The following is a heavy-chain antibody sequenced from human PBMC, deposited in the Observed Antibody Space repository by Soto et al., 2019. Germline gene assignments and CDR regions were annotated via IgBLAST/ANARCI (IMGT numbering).Heavy chain of an antibody. CDR1: GFNVNSDY. CDR2: MNEDANTK. CDR3: AAYNTSRHAAFDI. J-gene: IGHJ3*02. Sequence: GGSLRLSCAASGFNVNSDYMNWVRQTPGKGLEWLANMNEDANTKYYVDSVKGRFTILGDSAGNSLLLKMASLRAEDTAVYFCAAYNTSRHAAFDIWGRGTLVTVSS. D-gene: IGHD1-20*01. V-gene: IGHV3-7*01.